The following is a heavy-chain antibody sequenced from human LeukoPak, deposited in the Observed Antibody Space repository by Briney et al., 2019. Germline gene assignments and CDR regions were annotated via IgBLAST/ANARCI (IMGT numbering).Heavy chain of an antibody. CDR1: GFTFSSYS. CDR3: ARDLAGSSWFGECGWFDT. J-gene: IGHJ5*02. CDR2: ISGSSSHI. Sequence: GGSLRLSCEGTGFTFSSYSINWVRQAPGKGLEWISSISGSSSHIFYADSVKGRFTISRDNSKNSIYLDMNSLRAEDTAVYYCARDLAGSSWFGECGWFDTWGQGTLVSVSS. D-gene: IGHD3-10*01. V-gene: IGHV3-21*04.